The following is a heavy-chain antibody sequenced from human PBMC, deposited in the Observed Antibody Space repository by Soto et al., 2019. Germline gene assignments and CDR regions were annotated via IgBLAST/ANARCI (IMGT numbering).Heavy chain of an antibody. V-gene: IGHV5-51*01. CDR1: GYSFTSYW. D-gene: IGHD5-18*01. J-gene: IGHJ3*02. CDR3: ARRVQLAGYAFDI. Sequence: PGESLKISCKGSGYSFTSYWIGWVRQMPGKGLEWMGIIYPGDSDTRYSPSFQGQATISADKSISTAYLQWSSLKASDTAMYYCARRVQLAGYAFDICGQGTMVTVSS. CDR2: IYPGDSDT.